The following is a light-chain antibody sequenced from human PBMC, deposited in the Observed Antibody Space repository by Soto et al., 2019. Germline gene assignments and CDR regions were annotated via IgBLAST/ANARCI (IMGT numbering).Light chain of an antibody. CDR3: QQYGASPFT. J-gene: IGKJ4*01. V-gene: IGKV3-20*01. Sequence: EIVLTQSPGTLSLSPGERAALSCRVSQNIDGNFLVWHQQKPGQAPRLLINAAFTRATGIPDRFSGSGSGTDFTLTISRLEPEDFAVYYCQQYGASPFTFGGGTKVDI. CDR2: AAF. CDR1: QNIDGNF.